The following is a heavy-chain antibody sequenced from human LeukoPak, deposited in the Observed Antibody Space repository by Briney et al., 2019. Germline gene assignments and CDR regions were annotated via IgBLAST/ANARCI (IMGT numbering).Heavy chain of an antibody. V-gene: IGHV4-59*01. CDR1: GGSMSSYY. CDR3: ANDRIRFWEWSVGHYLFDI. Sequence: SETLSLTCTVAGGSMSSYYWNWFRQSPGKGLEWIGYIADTGSTNYNPSLKSRVTISVDTSKKQFSLKLNSVTAADTAVYYCANDRIRFWEWSVGHYLFDIWGLGTQVTVS. CDR2: IADTGST. D-gene: IGHD3-3*01. J-gene: IGHJ4*02.